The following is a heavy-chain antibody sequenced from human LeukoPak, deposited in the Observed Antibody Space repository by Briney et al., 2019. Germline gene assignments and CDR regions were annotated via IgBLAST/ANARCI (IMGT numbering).Heavy chain of an antibody. D-gene: IGHD2-21*01. J-gene: IGHJ4*02. CDR3: ARWHSHGRYFDY. V-gene: IGHV4-59*01. CDR1: GGSISSYY. Sequence: SETLSLTCTVSGGSISSYYWSWIRQPPGKGLEWIGYIYYSGSTNYNPSLKSRVAISVDTSKNQFSLKLTSATAADTAVYYCARWHSHGRYFDYWGQGALVTVSS. CDR2: IYYSGST.